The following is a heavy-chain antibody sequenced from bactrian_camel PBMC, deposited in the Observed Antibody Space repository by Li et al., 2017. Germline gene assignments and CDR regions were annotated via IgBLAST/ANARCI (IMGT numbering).Heavy chain of an antibody. CDR2: IDNDGMT. D-gene: IGHD2*01. V-gene: IGHV3S57*01. CDR3: AAAIGRYCRTFDGSPVESDFVY. CDR1: GHTNSKFC. Sequence: HVQLVESGGGSVQAGESLTLTCAASGHTNSKFCMGWFRQAPGKERGGVASIDNDGMTSYATSVKGRFNISRDTAVGTVYLQMNSLKSEDTAMYYCAAAIGRYCRTFDGSPVESDFVYWGQGTQVTVS. J-gene: IGHJ6*01.